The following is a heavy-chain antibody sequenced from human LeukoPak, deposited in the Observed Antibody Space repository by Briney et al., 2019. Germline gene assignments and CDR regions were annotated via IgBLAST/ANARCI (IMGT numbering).Heavy chain of an antibody. CDR2: IYYSGNT. J-gene: IGHJ5*02. D-gene: IGHD2-15*01. CDR1: GGSNSSTD. CDR3: ARTSFERGSCSGGSCYFVTFDR. V-gene: IGHV4-59*08. Sequence: SETLFLTRRVSGGSNSSTDWSWVRQPPGKGLEWIGYIYYSGNTNYNPSLGSRVTISVDTSKTQFSLKLSSVTAADTAVYYCARTSFERGSCSGGSCYFVTFDRWGQGTLVTVSS.